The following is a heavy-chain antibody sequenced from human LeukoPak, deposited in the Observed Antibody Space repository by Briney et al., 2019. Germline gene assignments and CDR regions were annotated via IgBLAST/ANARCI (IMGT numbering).Heavy chain of an antibody. Sequence: WETLSLTCTVSGGSISSSSYYWGRVRHPPGKGLEWIGTMYYRGNIYYNPTLKSRVTMSIAMSKTQFTLMRCAVTSPHTAYYCCARHLGNYLDLFVPWGQGTRVTVS. V-gene: IGHV4-39*01. CDR3: ARHLGNYLDLFVP. D-gene: IGHD4-11*01. CDR1: GGSISSSSYY. CDR2: MYYRGNI. J-gene: IGHJ5*02.